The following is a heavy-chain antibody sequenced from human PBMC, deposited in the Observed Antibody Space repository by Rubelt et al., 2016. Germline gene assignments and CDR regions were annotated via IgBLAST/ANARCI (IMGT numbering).Heavy chain of an antibody. J-gene: IGHJ4*02. V-gene: IGHV4-34*01. CDR2: INHSGSV. Sequence: TWIRQPPGKGLEWIGEINHSGSVYYNPSLKSRVTISVDTSKNQFSLKLSSLTAADTALYYCAKRRYGSACLPDSWGQGTLVTVST. CDR3: AKRRYGSACLPDS. D-gene: IGHD2-15*01.